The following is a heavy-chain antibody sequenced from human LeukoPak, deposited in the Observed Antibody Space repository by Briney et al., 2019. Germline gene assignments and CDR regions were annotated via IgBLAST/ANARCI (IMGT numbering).Heavy chain of an antibody. V-gene: IGHV3-30*02. CDR1: GFTFSSYG. CDR3: ARHVHVSMIVVIISDYFYY. CDR2: IRYDGSDK. J-gene: IGHJ4*02. D-gene: IGHD3-22*01. Sequence: GGSLRLSCAASGFTFSSYGMHWVRQAPGKGLEWVAFIRYDGSDKYYADSVKGRFTISRDNSKNTLYLQMNSLRAEDTAVYYCARHVHVSMIVVIISDYFYYWGRGDLVSVSS.